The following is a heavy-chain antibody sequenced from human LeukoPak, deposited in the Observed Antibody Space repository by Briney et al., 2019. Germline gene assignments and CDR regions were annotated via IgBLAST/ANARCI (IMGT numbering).Heavy chain of an antibody. J-gene: IGHJ3*02. CDR3: ASSDCSGGSCYKGAFDI. V-gene: IGHV1-2*02. CDR1: GYTFTGYH. CDR2: INPNSGAT. Sequence: ASVKVSCKASGYTFTGYHMHWVRQAPGQGLEWMAWINPNSGATDYAQKFQGRVTMTRDTSISTAYMELSRLRSDDTAVYHCASSDCSGGSCYKGAFDIWGQGTMVTVSS. D-gene: IGHD2-15*01.